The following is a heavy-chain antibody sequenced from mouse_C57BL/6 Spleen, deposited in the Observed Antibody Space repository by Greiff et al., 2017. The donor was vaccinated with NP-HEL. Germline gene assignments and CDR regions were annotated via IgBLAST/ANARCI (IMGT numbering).Heavy chain of an antibody. CDR3: ARRRDY. V-gene: IGHV1-55*01. Sequence: QVHVKQPGAELVKPRASVKMSCKASGYTFTSYWITWVKQRPGQGLEWIGDIYPGSGSTNYNEKFKSKATLTVDTSSSTAYMQLSSLTSEDSAVYYCARRRDYWGQGTTLTVSS. CDR1: GYTFTSYW. CDR2: IYPGSGST. J-gene: IGHJ2*01.